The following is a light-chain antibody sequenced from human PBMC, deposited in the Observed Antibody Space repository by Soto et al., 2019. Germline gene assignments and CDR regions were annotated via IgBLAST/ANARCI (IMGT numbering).Light chain of an antibody. V-gene: IGLV2-8*01. CDR3: SSYAGSNIL. Sequence: QSALTQPPSASGSPGQSVTISCTGTSSDVGGYNFVSWYQQHPGKAPKLMIYEVSKRPSGVPDRFSGSKSGNTASLTDSGRQAEDEADYYCSSYAGSNILFGGGTKLTGL. J-gene: IGLJ2*01. CDR1: SSDVGGYNF. CDR2: EVS.